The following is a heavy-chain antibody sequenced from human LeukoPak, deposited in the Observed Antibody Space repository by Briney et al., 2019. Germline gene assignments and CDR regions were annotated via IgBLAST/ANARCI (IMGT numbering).Heavy chain of an antibody. CDR3: ARAHVPYSSSWLDWYFDL. V-gene: IGHV3-11*06. CDR1: GFTFSDYY. Sequence: GGSLRLSCAASGFTFSDYYMSWIRQAPGKGLEWVSSISSSSSYIYYADSVKGRFTISRDNAKNSLYLQMNSLRAEDTAVYYCARAHVPYSSSWLDWYFDLWGRGTLVTVSS. D-gene: IGHD6-13*01. CDR2: ISSSSSYI. J-gene: IGHJ2*01.